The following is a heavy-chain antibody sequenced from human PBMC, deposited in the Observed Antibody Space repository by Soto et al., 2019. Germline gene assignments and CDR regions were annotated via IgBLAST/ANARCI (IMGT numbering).Heavy chain of an antibody. J-gene: IGHJ4*02. Sequence: SSETLSLTCTVSGGSVSSGSYYWSWIRQPPGKGLEWIGYIYYSGSTNYNPSLKSRVTISVDTSKNQFSLKLSSVTAADTAVYYCAREVGATLFDYWGQGTLVTVSS. D-gene: IGHD1-26*01. V-gene: IGHV4-61*01. CDR1: GGSVSSGSYY. CDR3: AREVGATLFDY. CDR2: IYYSGST.